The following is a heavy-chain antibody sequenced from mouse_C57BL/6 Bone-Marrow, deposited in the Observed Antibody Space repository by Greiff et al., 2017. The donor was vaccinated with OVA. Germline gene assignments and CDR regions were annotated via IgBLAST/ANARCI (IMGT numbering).Heavy chain of an antibody. CDR3: ARGARFAY. J-gene: IGHJ3*01. CDR2: IYPGSGNT. D-gene: IGHD3-1*01. Sequence: QVQLKESGAELVRPGASVKLSCTASGYTFTDYFINWVKQRPGQGLELIARIYPGSGNTYYNEKFKGKATLTAEKSSSTAYMQLSSLTSEDSAVYFCARGARFAYWGQGTLVTVSA. CDR1: GYTFTDYF. V-gene: IGHV1-76*01.